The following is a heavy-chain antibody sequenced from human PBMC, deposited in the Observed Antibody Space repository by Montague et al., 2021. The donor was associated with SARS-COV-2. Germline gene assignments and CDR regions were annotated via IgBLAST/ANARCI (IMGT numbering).Heavy chain of an antibody. D-gene: IGHD3/OR15-3a*01. CDR2: IKNAGVDI. J-gene: IGHJ5*02. Sequence: SLRLSCAASGFSLRSYRMDWVRQTPGKGLEWVSCIKNAGVDIFXXXSXXARFTISRDITKNPLYLQMNSLRAEDTAVYYCARDIGGCWTAYGTSWGQGTLVTVSS. CDR1: GFSLRSYR. V-gene: IGHV3-21*01. CDR3: ARDIGGCWTAYGTS.